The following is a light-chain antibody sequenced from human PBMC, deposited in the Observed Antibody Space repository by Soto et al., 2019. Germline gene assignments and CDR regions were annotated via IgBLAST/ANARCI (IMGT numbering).Light chain of an antibody. V-gene: IGKV3-20*01. CDR3: QQYGTSLLYT. CDR1: QSVTSGY. J-gene: IGKJ2*01. Sequence: EIVLTQSPGALSLSPGERATLSCRASQSVTSGYLAWYQQKPGQAPRLLIYDASSRATGIPDRFSGSGSGTDFTLTISRLEPEDFEVYYCQQYGTSLLYTFGQGTKLEVK. CDR2: DAS.